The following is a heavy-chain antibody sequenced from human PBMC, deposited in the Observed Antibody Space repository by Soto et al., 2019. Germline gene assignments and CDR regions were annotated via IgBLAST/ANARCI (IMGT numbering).Heavy chain of an antibody. J-gene: IGHJ4*02. CDR3: ARDERASLNDF. V-gene: IGHV3-7*01. Sequence: AGGSLRLSCAASGFTFSDYYMSWIRQAPGQGPEWVASLKTDGSEQKYVDSVKGRFTISRDNARKTLYLQMSSLRAGDTAVYYCARDERASLNDFWGQGTLVTVSS. CDR1: GFTFSDYY. CDR2: LKTDGSEQ.